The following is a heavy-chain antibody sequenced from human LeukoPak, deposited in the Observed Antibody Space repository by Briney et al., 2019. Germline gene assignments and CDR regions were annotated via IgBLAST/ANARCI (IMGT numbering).Heavy chain of an antibody. J-gene: IGHJ4*02. V-gene: IGHV4-59*01. CDR1: GGSISSYY. D-gene: IGHD3-3*01. CDR2: IYYSGST. Sequence: SETLSLTCTVSGGSISSYYWSWIRQPPGKGLEWLGYIYYSGSTNYNPSLKSRVTISVDTSKNQFSLKLSSVTAADTAVYYCVRIKDFWSGYTFDYWGQGTLVTVSS. CDR3: VRIKDFWSGYTFDY.